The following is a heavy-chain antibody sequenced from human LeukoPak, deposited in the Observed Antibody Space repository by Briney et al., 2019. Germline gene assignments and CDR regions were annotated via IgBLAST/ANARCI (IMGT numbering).Heavy chain of an antibody. Sequence: GGSLRLSCEASGFTFSSSAMNWVRQAPGKGLEWVSSISVSGDRTYYADSVKGRFTISRDNSKNTLFLQMNSLRAEDTAVYYCAKGYYGSGSYGWFDYWGQGTMVTVSS. CDR2: ISVSGDRT. CDR1: GFTFSSSA. J-gene: IGHJ4*02. D-gene: IGHD3-10*01. CDR3: AKGYYGSGSYGWFDY. V-gene: IGHV3-23*01.